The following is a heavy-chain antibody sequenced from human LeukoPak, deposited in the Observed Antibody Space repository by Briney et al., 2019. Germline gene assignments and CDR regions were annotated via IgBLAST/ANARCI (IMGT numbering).Heavy chain of an antibody. Sequence: SETLSLTCTVSGGSISSSSYYWGWIRQPPGKGLEWIGSIYHSGSTSYNPSLKSRVTISVDTSKNQFSLKLSSVTAADTAVYYCARRLYYDSSGYYGGDYFDYWGQGTLVTVSS. J-gene: IGHJ4*02. CDR2: IYHSGST. V-gene: IGHV4-39*01. D-gene: IGHD3-22*01. CDR3: ARRLYYDSSGYYGGDYFDY. CDR1: GGSISSSSYY.